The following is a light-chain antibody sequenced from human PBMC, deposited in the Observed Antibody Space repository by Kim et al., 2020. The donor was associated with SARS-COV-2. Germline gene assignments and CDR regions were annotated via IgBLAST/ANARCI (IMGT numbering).Light chain of an antibody. J-gene: IGLJ1*01. Sequence: QSALTQPASVSGSPGQSITISCTGTSRDVGRYNYVSWYRQYAGEAPKLVIYDVNNRPSGLSNRFSGSKSGNTASLTISGLQADDEADYYCSSYTADSTLIFGGGTKVTVL. CDR1: SRDVGRYNY. V-gene: IGLV2-14*03. CDR3: SSYTADSTLI. CDR2: DVN.